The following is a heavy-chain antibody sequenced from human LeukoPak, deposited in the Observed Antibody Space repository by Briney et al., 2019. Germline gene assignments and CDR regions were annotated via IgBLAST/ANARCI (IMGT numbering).Heavy chain of an antibody. D-gene: IGHD5-12*01. V-gene: IGHV1-69*04. J-gene: IGHJ3*02. CDR1: GGTFSSYA. CDR2: IIPILGIA. Sequence: GASVKVSCKASGGTFSSYAISWVRQAPGQGLEWMGRIIPILGIANYAQKFQGRVTITADKSTSTAYMELSSLRSEDTAVYYCARGAGSGYDSQDAFDIWGQGTMVTVSS. CDR3: ARGAGSGYDSQDAFDI.